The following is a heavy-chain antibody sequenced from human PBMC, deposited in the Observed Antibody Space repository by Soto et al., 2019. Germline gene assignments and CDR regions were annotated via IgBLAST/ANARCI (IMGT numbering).Heavy chain of an antibody. J-gene: IGHJ4*02. CDR1: GGSISSGGYY. CDR2: IYYSGST. V-gene: IGHV4-31*03. Sequence: LSLTCTVSGGSISSGGYYWSWIRQHPGKGLEWIGYIYYSGSTYYNPSLKSRVTISVDTSKNQFSLKLSSVTAADTAVYYCARGNYDSSGPYFDYWGQGTLVTVSS. CDR3: ARGNYDSSGPYFDY. D-gene: IGHD3-22*01.